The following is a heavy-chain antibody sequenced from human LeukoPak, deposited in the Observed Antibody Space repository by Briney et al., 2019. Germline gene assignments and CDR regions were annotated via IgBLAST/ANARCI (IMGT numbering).Heavy chain of an antibody. D-gene: IGHD6-19*01. Sequence: ETLCLTCTVSGGSISSYYWSWIRQPPGKGLEWIGYIYYSGGTNYNPSLKSRVTISVDTSRNQFSLKLTSVTAADTAVYYCARPSRMYVSGWPFDCWGQGALVTVSS. J-gene: IGHJ4*02. CDR1: GGSISSYY. CDR2: IYYSGGT. V-gene: IGHV4-59*08. CDR3: ARPSRMYVSGWPFDC.